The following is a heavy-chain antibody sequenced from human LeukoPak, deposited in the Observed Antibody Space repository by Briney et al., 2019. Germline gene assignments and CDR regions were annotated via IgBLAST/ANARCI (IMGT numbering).Heavy chain of an antibody. CDR1: GFTFSSYG. V-gene: IGHV3-48*04. J-gene: IGHJ4*02. CDR3: ARDPGFAVAR. CDR2: IGGWSDPI. Sequence: GWSLRLSCRVSGFTFSSYGMNGVRQAAGKGLEWVAYIGGWSDPIDYADSVKGRFTVSRDNGDSTLYLEMNSLRVEDTGVYYCARDPGFAVARWGQGALVIVSS.